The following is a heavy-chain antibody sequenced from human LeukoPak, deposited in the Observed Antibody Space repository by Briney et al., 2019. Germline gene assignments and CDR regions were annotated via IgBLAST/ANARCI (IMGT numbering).Heavy chain of an antibody. CDR1: GFTFSSYG. Sequence: GGSLRLSCAASGFTFSSYGMHWVRQAPGKGLEWVAVISYDGSNKYYADSVKGRFTISRDNSKNTLYLQMNSLRAEDTAVYYCARDGRALVGSPMRVIDYWGQGTLVTVSS. CDR3: ARDGRALVGSPMRVIDY. J-gene: IGHJ4*02. CDR2: ISYDGSNK. V-gene: IGHV3-30*03. D-gene: IGHD1-26*01.